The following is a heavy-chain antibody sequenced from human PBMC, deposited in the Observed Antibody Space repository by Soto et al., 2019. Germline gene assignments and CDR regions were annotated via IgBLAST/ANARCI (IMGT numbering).Heavy chain of an antibody. CDR3: VKDGSSGWPYYYGMDV. Sequence: GGSLRLSCAASGFTFSSYGMHWVRQAPGKGLEWVAVISYDGSNKYYADSVKGRFTISRDNSKNTLYLQMSSLRAEDTAVYYCVKDGSSGWPYYYGMDVWGQGTTGTVSS. V-gene: IGHV3-30*18. CDR2: ISYDGSNK. CDR1: GFTFSSYG. D-gene: IGHD6-19*01. J-gene: IGHJ6*02.